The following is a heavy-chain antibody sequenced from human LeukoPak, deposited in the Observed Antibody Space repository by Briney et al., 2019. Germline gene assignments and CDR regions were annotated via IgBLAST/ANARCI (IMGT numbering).Heavy chain of an antibody. V-gene: IGHV3-48*01. Sequence: GGSLRLSCAASGFTFRSYSMNWARQAPGKGLEWVSYISSSSSTIYYADSVKGRFTISRDNAKNSLYLQMNSLRAEDTAVYYCARGPELGRGEGYWGQGTLVTVSS. CDR2: ISSSSSTI. J-gene: IGHJ4*02. D-gene: IGHD3-10*01. CDR3: ARGPELGRGEGY. CDR1: GFTFRSYS.